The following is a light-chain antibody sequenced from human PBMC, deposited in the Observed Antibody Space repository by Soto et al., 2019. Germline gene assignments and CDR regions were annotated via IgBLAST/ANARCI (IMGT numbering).Light chain of an antibody. CDR3: QQYYSLPPT. CDR1: QSVLYSSNNKNY. V-gene: IGKV4-1*01. CDR2: WAS. Sequence: DIVMTQSPDSLAVSLGERATINCKSSQSVLYSSNNKNYLAWYQQKPGQPPKLLIYWASTRESGVPDRFSGSGSGTDFTLTISSLQAEDVAVYYYQQYYSLPPTFGQGTKVEIK. J-gene: IGKJ1*01.